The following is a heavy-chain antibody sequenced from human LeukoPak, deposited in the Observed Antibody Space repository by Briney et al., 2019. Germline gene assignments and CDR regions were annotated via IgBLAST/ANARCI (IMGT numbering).Heavy chain of an antibody. J-gene: IGHJ4*02. V-gene: IGHV3-30*04. CDR2: ISFDGSNR. CDR3: ARDQLAYSGYDTLFAY. Sequence: GSLRLSCAASGFTFDSYAIHWVRQAPGKGLEWVAVISFDGSNRFYADSVKGRFSISRDNSKETLYLQMNSLRVEDSAVYFCARDQLAYSGYDTLFAYWGQGTLVTVSS. CDR1: GFTFDSYA. D-gene: IGHD5-12*01.